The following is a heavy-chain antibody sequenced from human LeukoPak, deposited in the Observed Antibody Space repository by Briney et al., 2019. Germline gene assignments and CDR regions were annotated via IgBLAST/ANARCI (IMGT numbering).Heavy chain of an antibody. V-gene: IGHV3-23*01. J-gene: IGHJ3*02. CDR2: ISSSGGYT. CDR3: AKDLREYSSSPRNAFDI. D-gene: IGHD6-6*01. CDR1: RFTSSSYA. Sequence: GGSLRLSCAASRFTSSSYAMSWVRQAPGKGLEWVSTISSSGGYTYYADSVKGRFTISRDNSKNTLYLQMNSLRAEDTAVYYCAKDLREYSSSPRNAFDIWAKGQWSPSLQ.